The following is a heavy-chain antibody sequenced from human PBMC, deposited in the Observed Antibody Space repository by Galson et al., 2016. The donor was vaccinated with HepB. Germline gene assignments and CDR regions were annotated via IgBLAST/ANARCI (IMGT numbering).Heavy chain of an antibody. D-gene: IGHD2-8*01. Sequence: SLRLSCAASGFTFSLSGMHWVRQAPGKGLEWVAIMWNDAKSKYYADSVQGRFTISRDDSKSTLYLRMDSLRVEDTATYHCTKRCMTNTCHNADDFWGQGTLVTVSS. CDR3: TKRCMTNTCHNADDF. J-gene: IGHJ4*02. CDR1: GFTFSLSG. V-gene: IGHV3-33*06. CDR2: MWNDAKSK.